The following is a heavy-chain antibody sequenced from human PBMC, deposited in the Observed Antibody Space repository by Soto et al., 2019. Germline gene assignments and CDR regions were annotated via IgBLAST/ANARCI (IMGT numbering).Heavy chain of an antibody. Sequence: GGSLRLSCAASGFTVSSNYMSWVRQAPGKGLEWVSVIYSGGSTYYADSVKGRFTISRDNSKNTLYLQMNSLRAEDTAVYYCARGHYYDSSAYAFDIWGQGTMVTVSS. CDR1: GFTVSSNY. V-gene: IGHV3-53*01. J-gene: IGHJ3*02. CDR3: ARGHYYDSSAYAFDI. CDR2: IYSGGST. D-gene: IGHD3-22*01.